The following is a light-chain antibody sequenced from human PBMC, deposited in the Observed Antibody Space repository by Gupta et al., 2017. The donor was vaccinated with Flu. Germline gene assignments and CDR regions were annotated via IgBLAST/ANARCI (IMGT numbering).Light chain of an antibody. Sequence: SPATLSVSQGNRVTQSCRASQSIRINLAWYQQKPGRPPSILIYGVKHRVVGVRGRFSGSGSGTEFTLTISSLQSEDFAFYLCEQYDPWPLFGPGTTVDIK. J-gene: IGKJ3*01. CDR2: GVK. CDR1: QSIRIN. CDR3: EQYDPWPL. V-gene: IGKV3-15*01.